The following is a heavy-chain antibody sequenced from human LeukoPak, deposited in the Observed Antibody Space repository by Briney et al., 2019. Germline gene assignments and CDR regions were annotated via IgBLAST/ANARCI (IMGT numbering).Heavy chain of an antibody. V-gene: IGHV1-2*02. CDR1: GYTFTGYY. Sequence: GASVKVSCKASGYTFTGYYMHWVRQAPGQGLEWMGWINPNSGGTNYAQKFQGRVTMTRDTSISTAYMELSRLRSDDTAVYYCARAPRPPGDYGSWDYWGQGTLVTVSS. CDR3: ARAPRPPGDYGSWDY. CDR2: INPNSGGT. J-gene: IGHJ4*02. D-gene: IGHD4-17*01.